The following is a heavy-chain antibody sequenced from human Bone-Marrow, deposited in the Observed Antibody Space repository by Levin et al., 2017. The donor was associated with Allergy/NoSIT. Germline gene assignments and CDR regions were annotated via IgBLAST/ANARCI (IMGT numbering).Heavy chain of an antibody. V-gene: IGHV3-74*01. CDR2: ISSDGAST. D-gene: IGHD5-18*01. Sequence: LSLTCAASEFTFSNYWMHWVRQAPGKGLVWVSRISSDGASTTYADSVKGRFTISRDNAKNTLHLQMNSLRGEDTAIYYCARGGYSYAYYYGFDVWGQGTTVTVSS. J-gene: IGHJ6*02. CDR3: ARGGYSYAYYYGFDV. CDR1: EFTFSNYW.